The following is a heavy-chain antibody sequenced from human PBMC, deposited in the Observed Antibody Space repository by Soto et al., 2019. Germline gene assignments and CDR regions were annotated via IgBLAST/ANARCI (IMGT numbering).Heavy chain of an antibody. CDR2: IWYDGSHE. J-gene: IGHJ2*01. V-gene: IGHV3-33*01. D-gene: IGHD3-22*01. Sequence: LRLSCAASGFTFNNYGMHWVRQAPGKGLEWVAVIWYDGSHESYADSVKGRFTISRDNSKNTLYLQMNSLRAEDTAVYYCARDRYSYDSRAYQGVDWYFDLWGRGTLVTVSS. CDR3: ARDRYSYDSRAYQGVDWYFDL. CDR1: GFTFNNYG.